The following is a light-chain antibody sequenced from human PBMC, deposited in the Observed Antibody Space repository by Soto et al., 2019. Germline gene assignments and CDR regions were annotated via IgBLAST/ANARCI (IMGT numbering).Light chain of an antibody. CDR3: QQRRIWPPLT. J-gene: IGKJ4*01. Sequence: EVVLTQFPATLSLSPGESATLSCRASQSVDIYLAWYQQKPGQAPRLLIYDAYNRATGIPARFSGSGSGTDFTLTISSLEPEDFAVYYCQQRRIWPPLTFGGGTKVEIK. V-gene: IGKV3-11*01. CDR1: QSVDIY. CDR2: DAY.